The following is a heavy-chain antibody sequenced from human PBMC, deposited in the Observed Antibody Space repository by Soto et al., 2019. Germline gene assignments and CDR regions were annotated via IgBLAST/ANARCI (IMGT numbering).Heavy chain of an antibody. CDR3: ARARIDY. CDR1: GFIFSDYW. CDR2: ISPEGSET. V-gene: IGHV3-7*04. Sequence: EVQLVESGGGLVQPGGSLRLSCAVSGFIFSDYWMTWVRQAPGKGLEWVATISPEGSETYYVDSLKGRFTISRDNAKNALYLQMISLRAEDTALYDCARARIDYWGRGTLITVSS. J-gene: IGHJ4*02.